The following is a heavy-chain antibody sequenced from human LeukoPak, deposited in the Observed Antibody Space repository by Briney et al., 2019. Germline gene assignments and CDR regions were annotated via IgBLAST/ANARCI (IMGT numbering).Heavy chain of an antibody. Sequence: GGSLRLSCAASGFSFSSYSMNWVRQAPGKGLEWVSYISSSGSTIYYADSVKGRFTISRDNAKNSQYLQMNSLRAEDTAVYYCARYSGSYPFDYWGQGTLVTVSS. D-gene: IGHD1-26*01. V-gene: IGHV3-48*04. CDR2: ISSSGSTI. J-gene: IGHJ4*02. CDR3: ARYSGSYPFDY. CDR1: GFSFSSYS.